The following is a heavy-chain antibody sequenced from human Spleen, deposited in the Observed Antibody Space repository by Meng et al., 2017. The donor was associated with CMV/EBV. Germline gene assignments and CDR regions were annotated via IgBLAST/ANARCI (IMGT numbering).Heavy chain of an antibody. Sequence: GGSLRLSCVASGFTLSTYAMSWVRQAPGKGLEWVSIIYSNDRLTFYADPVKGRFTISRDNSKNTLYLQMNSLRAEDTAVYYCAKDLRDYSNDYWGQGTQVTVSS. CDR3: AKDLRDYSNDY. J-gene: IGHJ4*02. CDR1: GFTLSTYA. V-gene: IGHV3-23*03. D-gene: IGHD4-11*01. CDR2: IYSNDRLT.